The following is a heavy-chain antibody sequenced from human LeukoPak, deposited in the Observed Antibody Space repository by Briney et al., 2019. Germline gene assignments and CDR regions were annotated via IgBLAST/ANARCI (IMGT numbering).Heavy chain of an antibody. D-gene: IGHD3-16*02. CDR2: IYYSGST. CDR1: GGSISSSSYY. V-gene: IGHV4-39*01. J-gene: IGHJ5*02. Sequence: SETLSLTCTVSGGSISSSSYYWGWIRQPPGKGLEWIGSIYYSGSTYYNPSLKSRVTISVDTSKNQFSPKLSSVTAADTAVYYCARQSPISYNWFDPWGQGTLVTVSS. CDR3: ARQSPISYNWFDP.